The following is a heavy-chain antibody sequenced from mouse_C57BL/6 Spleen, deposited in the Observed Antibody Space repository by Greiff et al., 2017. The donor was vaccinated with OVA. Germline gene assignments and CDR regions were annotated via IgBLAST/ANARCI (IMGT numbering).Heavy chain of an antibody. CDR2: ISYSGST. CDR3: ARGLRGPNWYFDV. J-gene: IGHJ1*03. Sequence: ESGPGMVKPSQSLSLTCTVTGYSITSGYDWHWIRHFPGNKLEWMGYISYSGSTNYNPSLKSRISITHDTSKNHFFLKLNSVTTEDTAAYYCARGLRGPNWYFDVWGTGTTVTVSS. V-gene: IGHV3-1*01. D-gene: IGHD1-1*01. CDR1: GYSITSGYD.